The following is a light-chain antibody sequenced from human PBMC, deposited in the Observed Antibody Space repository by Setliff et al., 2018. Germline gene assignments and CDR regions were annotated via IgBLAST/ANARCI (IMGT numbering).Light chain of an antibody. CDR3: CSYAGGSAFA. CDR2: DFK. CDR1: SRDVGYYNL. Sequence: QSVLTQPASVSGSPGQSITISCTGTSRDVGYYNLVSWYQQHPGKAPKVILYDFKTRPSGVSDRFSGSKSGNTASLTISGLQAEGEADYYCCSYAGGSAFAFGTGTKVTVL. J-gene: IGLJ1*01. V-gene: IGLV2-23*02.